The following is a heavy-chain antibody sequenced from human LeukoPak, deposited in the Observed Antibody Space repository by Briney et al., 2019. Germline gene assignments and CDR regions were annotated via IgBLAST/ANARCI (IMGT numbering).Heavy chain of an antibody. CDR1: GFTFSSYA. Sequence: GGSLRLSCAASGFTFSSYAMSWVRQAPGKGLEWVSAISGSGGSTYYADSVKGRFTISRDNSKNTLYLQMNSLRAEDTAVYYCASQTYYYDSSGYFTRSYYFDYWGQGTLVTVSS. V-gene: IGHV3-23*01. D-gene: IGHD3-22*01. J-gene: IGHJ4*02. CDR2: ISGSGGST. CDR3: ASQTYYYDSSGYFTRSYYFDY.